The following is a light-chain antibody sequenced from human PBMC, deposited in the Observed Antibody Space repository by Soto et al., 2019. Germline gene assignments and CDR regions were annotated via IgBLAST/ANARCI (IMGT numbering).Light chain of an antibody. Sequence: EIVMTQSPATLSVSPGERATLSCRASQSVSSNVAWYQQKPGQAPRLLIYGASTRATGIPARFSGSGSGTEFTLTISSLQSEDVAVYYCQQYNNWPPRTFGQGTKLEIK. CDR2: GAS. V-gene: IGKV3-15*01. CDR3: QQYNNWPPRT. J-gene: IGKJ2*01. CDR1: QSVSSN.